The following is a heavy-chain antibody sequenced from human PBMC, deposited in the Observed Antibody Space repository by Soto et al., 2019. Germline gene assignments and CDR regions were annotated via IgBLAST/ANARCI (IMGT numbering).Heavy chain of an antibody. CDR1: GFTFSSYS. J-gene: IGHJ6*02. CDR2: ISSSGGST. CDR3: AKFRGGLYYYYGMDV. Sequence: PGGSLRLSCAASGFTFSSYSMNWVRQAPGKGLEWVSAISSSGGSTYYADSVKGRFTISRDNSKNTLYLQMNSLRAEDTAVYYCAKFRGGLYYYYGMDVWGQGTTVTVSS. V-gene: IGHV3-23*01. D-gene: IGHD2-15*01.